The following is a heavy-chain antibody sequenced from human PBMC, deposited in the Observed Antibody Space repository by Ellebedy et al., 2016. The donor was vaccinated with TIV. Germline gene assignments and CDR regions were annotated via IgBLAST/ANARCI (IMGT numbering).Heavy chain of an antibody. D-gene: IGHD3-22*01. J-gene: IGHJ4*02. CDR3: ARLEYYYDSSGAPPAPYFDY. Sequence: GSLRLSCTVSGGSISSYYWSWIRQPPGKGLEWIGYIYYSGSTNYNPSLKSRVTISIDTSKNQFSLKLSSVTAADTAVYYCARLEYYYDSSGAPPAPYFDYWGQGTLVTVSS. CDR1: GGSISSYY. CDR2: IYYSGST. V-gene: IGHV4-59*08.